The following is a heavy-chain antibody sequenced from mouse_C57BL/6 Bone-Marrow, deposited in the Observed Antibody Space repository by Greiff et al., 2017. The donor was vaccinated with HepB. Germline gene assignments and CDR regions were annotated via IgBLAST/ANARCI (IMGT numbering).Heavy chain of an antibody. CDR1: GFTFTDYY. Sequence: EVMLVESGGGLVQPGGSLSLSCAASGFTFTDYYMSWVRQPPGKALEWLGFIRNKANGYTTEYSASVKGRFTISRDNSQRILYLQMNALRAEDSATYYCARSTHYYFDYWGQGTTLTVSS. CDR3: ARSTHYYFDY. CDR2: IRNKANGYTT. J-gene: IGHJ2*01. V-gene: IGHV7-3*01.